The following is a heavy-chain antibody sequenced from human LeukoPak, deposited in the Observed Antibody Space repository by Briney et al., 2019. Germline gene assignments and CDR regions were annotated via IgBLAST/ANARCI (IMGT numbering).Heavy chain of an antibody. V-gene: IGHV4-30-4*01. J-gene: IGHJ6*02. CDR1: GGSISSGDYY. Sequence: SETLSLTCTVSGGSISSGDYYWSWIRQPPGKGLEWIGYIYDGGSTYYNPSLKSRVTISVDTSKNQFSLKPSSVTAADTAVYYCARKKTGATNGLDVWGQGTTVTVSS. D-gene: IGHD1-1*01. CDR3: ARKKTGATNGLDV. CDR2: IYDGGST.